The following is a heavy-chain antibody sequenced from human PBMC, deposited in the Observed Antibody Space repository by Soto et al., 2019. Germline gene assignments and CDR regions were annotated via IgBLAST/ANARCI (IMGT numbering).Heavy chain of an antibody. D-gene: IGHD6-13*01. J-gene: IGHJ6*02. V-gene: IGHV5-10-1*01. CDR2: IDPSDSYT. Sequence: RGESLKISCKGSGYSFTSYWISWVRQMPGKGLEWMGRIDPSDSYTNYSPSFQGHVTISADKSISTAYLQWSSLKASDTAMYYCARRHGAAAGRYGMDVWGQGTTVTVSS. CDR3: ARRHGAAAGRYGMDV. CDR1: GYSFTSYW.